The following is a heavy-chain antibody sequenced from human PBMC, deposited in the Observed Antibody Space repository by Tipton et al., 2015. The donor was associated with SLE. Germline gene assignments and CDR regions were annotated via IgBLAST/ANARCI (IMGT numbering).Heavy chain of an antibody. CDR1: GDSISSYGYS. Sequence: LSCTVSGDSISSYGYSWTWIRQHPGKGLEWIGHIIHSGSTSYNPSLNSRLSLSLDTSANHFSLDLSSVTAADTAVYYCARGGVGGYDYFDHWGQGILVTVSS. J-gene: IGHJ4*02. V-gene: IGHV4-31*02. CDR2: IIHSGST. CDR3: ARGGVGGYDYFDH. D-gene: IGHD5-12*01.